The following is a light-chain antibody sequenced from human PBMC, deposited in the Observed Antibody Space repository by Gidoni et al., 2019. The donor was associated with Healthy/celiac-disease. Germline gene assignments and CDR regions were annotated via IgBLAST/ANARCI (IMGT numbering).Light chain of an antibody. CDR2: DAS. CDR1: QSVSSSY. Sequence: IVLTQSPSTLSLSPGERATLSCGASQSVSSSYVAWYQQKPGLAPRLLIYDASSRATGIPDRYRGSGSGTDFTLTINRLEPEDFAVYYCQQYGSSPALTFGGGTKVEIK. J-gene: IGKJ4*01. V-gene: IGKV3D-20*01. CDR3: QQYGSSPALT.